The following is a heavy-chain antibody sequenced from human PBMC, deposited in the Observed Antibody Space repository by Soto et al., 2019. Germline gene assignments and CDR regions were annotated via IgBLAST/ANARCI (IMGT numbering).Heavy chain of an antibody. V-gene: IGHV5-51*01. Sequence: GESLKISCKGSGYSFSTYWIGWVRQMPGKGLEWMGIIYPGDSDTRYSPSFQGHITISADMSISTAYRQWSSLEASDTAIYYCARFTGTDYFYYMDVWGKGTTVTVS. CDR1: GYSFSTYW. D-gene: IGHD1-7*01. CDR2: IYPGDSDT. CDR3: ARFTGTDYFYYMDV. J-gene: IGHJ6*03.